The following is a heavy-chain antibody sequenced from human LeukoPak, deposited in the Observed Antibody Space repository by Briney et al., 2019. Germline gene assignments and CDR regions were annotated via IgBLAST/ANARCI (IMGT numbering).Heavy chain of an antibody. CDR2: ISAYNGNT. D-gene: IGHD6-19*01. CDR1: GYTFTSYG. CDR3: ARTYSGWYVDY. V-gene: IGHV1-18*01. Sequence: ASVNVSCKASGYTFTSYGMSWVRQAPGQGLVWMGWISAYNGNTNYAQKLQGRVTMTTDTSTSTAYMELRSLRSDDTAVYYCARTYSGWYVDYWGQGTLVTVSS. J-gene: IGHJ4*02.